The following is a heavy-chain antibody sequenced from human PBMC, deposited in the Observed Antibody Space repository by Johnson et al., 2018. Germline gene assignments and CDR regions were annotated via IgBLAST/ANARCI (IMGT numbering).Heavy chain of an antibody. Sequence: QVQLQESGPGLVKPSETXSLTCTVSGGSISSYYWSWIRQPPGKGLEWIGYIYSSGSTNYNPSLKSRVTISVDTSKNQFSLKLSSVTAADTAVYDCARGYSGSSYDAFDIWGQGTMVTVSS. CDR1: GGSISSYY. CDR3: ARGYSGSSYDAFDI. D-gene: IGHD1-26*01. V-gene: IGHV4-59*01. CDR2: IYSSGST. J-gene: IGHJ3*02.